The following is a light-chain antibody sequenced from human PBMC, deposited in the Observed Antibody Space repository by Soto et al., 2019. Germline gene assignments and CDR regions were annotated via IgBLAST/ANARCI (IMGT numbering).Light chain of an antibody. J-gene: IGLJ3*02. CDR1: SSNIGSDS. V-gene: IGLV1-47*02. CDR3: AAWDDNLSGWV. Sequence: QSVLTQPPSASGTPGQRVTISCSGSSSNIGSDSVNWYQQLPGTAPKLLMYSNNQRPSGVPGRFSVSKSGTSASLAISGLRSEDEADYYCAAWDDNLSGWVFGGGTKLTVL. CDR2: SNN.